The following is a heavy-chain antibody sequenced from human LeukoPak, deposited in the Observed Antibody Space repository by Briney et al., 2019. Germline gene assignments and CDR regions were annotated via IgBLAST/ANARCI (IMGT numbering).Heavy chain of an antibody. CDR3: AKAVTMWQLTGNWFDP. D-gene: IGHD3-10*02. V-gene: IGHV3-23*01. CDR2: MSGSGGST. Sequence: PGGSLRLSCAASGFTFSSYAMSWVRQAPGKGLELVSAMSGSGGSTYYADSVKGRFTVSRDNSKNTLYLQMNSLRAEDTAVYYCAKAVTMWQLTGNWFDPWGQGTLVTVSS. CDR1: GFTFSSYA. J-gene: IGHJ5*02.